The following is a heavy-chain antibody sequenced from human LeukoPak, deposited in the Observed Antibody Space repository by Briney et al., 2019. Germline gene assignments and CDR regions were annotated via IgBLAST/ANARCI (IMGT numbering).Heavy chain of an antibody. Sequence: GGSLRLSCAASGFTFSSYWMTWVRQAPGKGLEWVASLNQDGSEKYYVDSVKGRFTISRDNAQKSLYLEMKSLSAKDTAVYYCARAVTSTEGYWGQGTLVTVSS. CDR1: GFTFSSYW. CDR3: ARAVTSTEGY. V-gene: IGHV3-7*03. J-gene: IGHJ4*02. CDR2: LNQDGSEK.